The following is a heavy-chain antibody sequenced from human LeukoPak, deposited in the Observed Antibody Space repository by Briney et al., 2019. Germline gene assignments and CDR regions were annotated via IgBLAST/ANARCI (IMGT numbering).Heavy chain of an antibody. CDR2: INPNSGGT. D-gene: IGHD3-3*01. J-gene: IGHJ5*02. Sequence: ASVKVSCKASGYTFTGYYMHWVRQAPGQGLEWMGWINPNSGGTNYAQKFQGRVTMTRGTSISTAYMELSRLRSDDTAVYYCAREVADFWSGYYHNWFDPWGQGTLVTVSS. CDR3: AREVADFWSGYYHNWFDP. V-gene: IGHV1-2*02. CDR1: GYTFTGYY.